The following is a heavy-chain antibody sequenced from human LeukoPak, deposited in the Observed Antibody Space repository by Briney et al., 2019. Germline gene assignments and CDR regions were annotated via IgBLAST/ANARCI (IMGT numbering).Heavy chain of an antibody. CDR1: GYTFTSYG. D-gene: IGHD5-18*01. J-gene: IGHJ4*02. Sequence: GASVKVSCKAYGYTFTSYGISWVRQAPGQGLEWMGWISAYNGNTNYAQKLQGRVTMTTDTSTSTAYMELRSLRSDDTAVYYCARDLYGYSYGFLNDYWGQGTLVTVSS. CDR2: ISAYNGNT. V-gene: IGHV1-18*01. CDR3: ARDLYGYSYGFLNDY.